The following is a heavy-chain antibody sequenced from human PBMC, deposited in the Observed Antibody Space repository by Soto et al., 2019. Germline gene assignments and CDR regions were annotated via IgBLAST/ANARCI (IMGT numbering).Heavy chain of an antibody. CDR2: MKSYRGGGTT. D-gene: IGHD6-13*01. V-gene: IGHV3-15*07. J-gene: IGHJ6*02. CDR3: IWQQDFYYGKAV. CDR1: GFSFSPAW. Sequence: EVQLVESGGGLRTPGGSLRLSCTGTGFSFSPAWMNWVRQAPGKGLEWVGRMKSYRGGGTTDYAATVQGRFTISRDDSKNTLYMQMNSLKFEDTALYFCIWQQDFYYGKAVWGQGTTVTVSS.